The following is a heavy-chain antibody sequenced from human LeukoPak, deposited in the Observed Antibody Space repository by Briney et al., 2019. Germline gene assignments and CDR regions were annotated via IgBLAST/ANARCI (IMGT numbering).Heavy chain of an antibody. CDR3: ARNVSATETTGP. V-gene: IGHV4-4*02. J-gene: IGHJ5*02. CDR1: GDSISSNSW. Sequence: SETLSLTCAVSGDSISSNSWWGWVRQPPGKGLEWIGEIHHSGTTNCNPPLKSRVTISVDESSNQFSLKLSSLTAADTAVYYCARNVSATETTGPWGQGTLVTVSS. CDR2: IHHSGTT. D-gene: IGHD4-17*01.